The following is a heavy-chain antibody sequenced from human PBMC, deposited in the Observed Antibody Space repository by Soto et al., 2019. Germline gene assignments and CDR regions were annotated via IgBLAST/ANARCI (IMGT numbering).Heavy chain of an antibody. D-gene: IGHD7-27*01. Sequence: SETLSLTCIVSDDSISGSYWSWIRQPPGRELEWIGYIYYSGSATYNPSLKGRVTFSVDPSKNQFSLKLTSVTAADTAVYYCARLNWASTNWFDPWGQGTLVTVSS. CDR3: ARLNWASTNWFDP. CDR2: IYYSGSA. CDR1: DDSISGSY. V-gene: IGHV4-59*01. J-gene: IGHJ5*02.